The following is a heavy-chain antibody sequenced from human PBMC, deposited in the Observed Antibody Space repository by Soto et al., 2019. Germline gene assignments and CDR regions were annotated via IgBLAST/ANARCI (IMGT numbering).Heavy chain of an antibody. CDR2: LGNDGSIK. CDR1: GFSFSNFG. J-gene: IGHJ4*02. V-gene: IGHV3-33*01. CDR3: ARDLRISGWYYFDY. D-gene: IGHD6-19*01. Sequence: LRLSCEASGFSFSNFGMHWFRQAPGKGLERVGVLGNDGSIKYYADSVKGRFTIYRENSKNTLYLQMNSLRAEDTAVYYCARDLRISGWYYFDYWGQGTLVTVSS.